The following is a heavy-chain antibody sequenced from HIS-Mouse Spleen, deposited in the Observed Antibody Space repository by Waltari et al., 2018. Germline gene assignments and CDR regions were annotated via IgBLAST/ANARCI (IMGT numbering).Heavy chain of an antibody. J-gene: IGHJ4*02. V-gene: IGHV3-21*01. CDR2: ISSSSSYI. Sequence: AASGFTFSSYSMNWVRQAPGKGLEWVSSISSSSSYIYYADSVKGRFTISRDNAKNSLYLQMNSLRAEDTAVYYCARPLGAARLSDYWGQGTLVTVSS. CDR3: ARPLGAARLSDY. D-gene: IGHD1-26*01. CDR1: GFTFSSYS.